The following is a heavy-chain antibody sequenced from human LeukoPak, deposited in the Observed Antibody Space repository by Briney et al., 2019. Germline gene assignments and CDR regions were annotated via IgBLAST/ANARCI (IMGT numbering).Heavy chain of an antibody. CDR2: INTNTGNP. J-gene: IGHJ5*02. D-gene: IGHD6-13*01. V-gene: IGHV7-4-1*02. CDR1: GYTFTSYY. CDR3: ARGRIAAAGMFRWFDP. Sequence: ASVKVSCKASGYTFTSYYMHWVRQAPGQGLEWMGWINTNTGNPTYAQGFTGRFVFSLDTSVSTAYLQISSLKAEDTAVYYCARGRIAAAGMFRWFDPWGQGTLVTVSS.